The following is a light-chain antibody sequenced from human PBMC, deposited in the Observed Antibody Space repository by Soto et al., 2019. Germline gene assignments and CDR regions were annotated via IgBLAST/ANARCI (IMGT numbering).Light chain of an antibody. CDR1: SSDVGGYNY. J-gene: IGLJ2*01. V-gene: IGLV2-14*01. Sequence: QSALTQPASVSGSPGQSITISCTGTSSDVGGYNYVSWYQQHPGKAPKLMIYDVSTRPSGVSNRFSGSKSGNTASLNISGLQAEDEADYYCSSYTSSSTRVFGGGTKLTVL. CDR3: SSYTSSSTRV. CDR2: DVS.